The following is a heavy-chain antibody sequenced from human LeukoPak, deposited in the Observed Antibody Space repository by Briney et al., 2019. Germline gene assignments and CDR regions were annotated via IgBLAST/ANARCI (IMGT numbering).Heavy chain of an antibody. Sequence: GGSLRLSCTASGFTFGDYAMSWVRQAPGKGLEWVGFIRSKAYGGTTEYAASVKGRFTISRVDSKSIAYLQMNSLKTQGTVVYYYTRGRRFYGGAKDYWGQGTLVTVSS. CDR1: GFTFGDYA. V-gene: IGHV3-49*04. J-gene: IGHJ4*02. CDR3: TRGRRFYGGAKDY. D-gene: IGHD4/OR15-4a*01. CDR2: IRSKAYGGTT.